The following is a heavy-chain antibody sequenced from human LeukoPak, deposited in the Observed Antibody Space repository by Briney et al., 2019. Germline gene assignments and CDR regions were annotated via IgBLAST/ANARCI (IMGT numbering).Heavy chain of an antibody. CDR2: IWYDGSNK. CDR1: GFTFSSYG. J-gene: IGHJ3*02. CDR3: ARERVVTATDAFDI. D-gene: IGHD2-21*02. V-gene: IGHV3-33*01. Sequence: GGSLRLSCAASGFTFSSYGMHWVRQAPGKGLEWVAVIWYDGSNKYYADSVKGRFTISRDNSKHTLYLQMNSLRAEDTAVYYCARERVVTATDAFDIWGQGTMVTVSS.